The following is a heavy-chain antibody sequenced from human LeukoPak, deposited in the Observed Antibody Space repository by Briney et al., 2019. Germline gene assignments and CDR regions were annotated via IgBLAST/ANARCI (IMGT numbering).Heavy chain of an antibody. CDR2: INTGGTT. CDR1: GFTFSSYA. Sequence: GGSLRLSCEASGFTFSSYAMSWVRQAPGKGLEWVSTINTGGTTYYADSVKGRFTISRDNSKNTLYLQMNSLRAEDTAVYYCAKDWGYASGTYYTLWGQGTLVTVSS. D-gene: IGHD3-10*01. J-gene: IGHJ4*02. CDR3: AKDWGYASGTYYTL. V-gene: IGHV3-23*01.